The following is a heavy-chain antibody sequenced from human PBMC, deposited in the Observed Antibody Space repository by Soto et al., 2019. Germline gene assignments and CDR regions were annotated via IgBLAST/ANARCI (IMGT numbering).Heavy chain of an antibody. CDR3: AAGEASSRNLAPYYLDF. D-gene: IGHD6-13*01. Sequence: SETLSLTCAVYSGSFSGYYYSWIRQSPGKGLEWIGEITHGGSTTYSPSLRSRVTISEDTSKNQFSLKLLSVTTADTAVYFCAAGEASSRNLAPYYLDFWGQGTLVTVSS. CDR2: ITHGGST. V-gene: IGHV4-34*01. CDR1: SGSFSGYY. J-gene: IGHJ4*02.